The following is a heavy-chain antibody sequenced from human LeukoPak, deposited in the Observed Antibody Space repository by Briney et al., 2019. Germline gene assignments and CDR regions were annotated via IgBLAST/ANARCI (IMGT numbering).Heavy chain of an antibody. V-gene: IGHV4-39*02. CDR2: IHYSGTT. J-gene: IGHJ4*02. Sequence: GSLRLSCTASGFTFSSYWMNWVRQPPGKGLEWIGSIHYSGTTYYNPSLKSRVTISVDTSKNQFSLRLSFVTAADTAVFFCAREWYSSGWYGYWGQGTLVTVSS. D-gene: IGHD6-19*01. CDR1: GFTFSSYW. CDR3: AREWYSSGWYGY.